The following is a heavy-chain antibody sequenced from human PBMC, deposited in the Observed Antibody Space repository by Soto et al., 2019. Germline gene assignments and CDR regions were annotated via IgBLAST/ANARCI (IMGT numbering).Heavy chain of an antibody. J-gene: IGHJ1*01. D-gene: IGHD3-16*02. CDR1: GGSISSSNYY. CDR2: IYYSGST. V-gene: IGHV4-39*01. CDR3: AKTPFAFGGVIVPPAQH. Sequence: PSETLSLTCTVSGGSISSSNYYWGWIRQPPGKGLEWIGSIYYSGSTYYNPSLKSRVTISVDNSKNTLYLQMNSLRAEDTAVYYCAKTPFAFGGVIVPPAQHWGQGTLVTVSS.